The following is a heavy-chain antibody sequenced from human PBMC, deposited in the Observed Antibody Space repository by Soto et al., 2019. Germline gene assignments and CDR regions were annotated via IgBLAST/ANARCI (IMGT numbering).Heavy chain of an antibody. CDR3: AKDMGGSGSPDYYYYGMDV. Sequence: SLRLSSAASGFTFDDYAMHWVPQAPGKGLEWGSGISWNSGSIGYADSVKGRFTISRDNAKKSLYLQMNSLRAEDTALYYCAKDMGGSGSPDYYYYGMDVWGQGTTVTVSS. J-gene: IGHJ6*01. CDR2: ISWNSGSI. V-gene: IGHV3-9*01. D-gene: IGHD3-10*01. CDR1: GFTFDDYA.